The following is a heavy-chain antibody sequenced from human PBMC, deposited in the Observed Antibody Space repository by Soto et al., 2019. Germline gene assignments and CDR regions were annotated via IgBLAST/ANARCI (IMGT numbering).Heavy chain of an antibody. CDR1: GFTFSSYA. Sequence: GGSLRLSCAASGFTFSSYAISWVRQAPGKGLEWVSAISVSGGSTYYADSVKGRFTISRDNSKNTLYLQMNSLRAEDTAVYYCAKDIAAAGFLGYWGQGTLVTVSS. J-gene: IGHJ4*02. CDR3: AKDIAAAGFLGY. V-gene: IGHV3-23*01. CDR2: ISVSGGST. D-gene: IGHD6-13*01.